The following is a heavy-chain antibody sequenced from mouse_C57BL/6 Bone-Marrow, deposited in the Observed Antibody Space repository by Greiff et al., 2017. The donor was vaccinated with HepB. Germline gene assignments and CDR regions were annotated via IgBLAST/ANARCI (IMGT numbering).Heavy chain of an antibody. CDR3: ARGHYYYYGPWFAY. D-gene: IGHD1-1*01. J-gene: IGHJ3*01. V-gene: IGHV1-9*01. Sequence: LMKPGASVKLSCKATGYTFTGYWIEWVKQRPGHGLEWIGEILPGSGSTNYNEKFKGKATFTADTSSNTAYMQLSSLTTEESAIYYCARGHYYYYGPWFAYWGQGTLVTVSA. CDR1: GYTFTGYW. CDR2: ILPGSGST.